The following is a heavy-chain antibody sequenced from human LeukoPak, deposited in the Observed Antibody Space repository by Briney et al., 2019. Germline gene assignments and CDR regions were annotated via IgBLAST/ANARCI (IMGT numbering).Heavy chain of an antibody. J-gene: IGHJ4*02. Sequence: GGSLRLSCAASGFTFSSYAMSWVRPAPGKGLEWVSAISGSGGSTYYADSVKGRFTISRDNSKNTLYLQMNSLRAEDTAVYYCAKDRRYFDWLLPTDYFDYWGQGTLVTVSS. CDR1: GFTFSSYA. V-gene: IGHV3-23*01. CDR2: ISGSGGST. CDR3: AKDRRYFDWLLPTDYFDY. D-gene: IGHD3-9*01.